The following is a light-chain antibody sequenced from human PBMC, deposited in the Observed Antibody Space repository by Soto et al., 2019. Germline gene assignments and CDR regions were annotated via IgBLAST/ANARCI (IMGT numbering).Light chain of an antibody. J-gene: IGLJ2*01. CDR1: RSDVGGYKY. V-gene: IGLV2-11*01. CDR3: CSYGGGRTPLG. Sequence: QSALTQPRSMSGSPGQSVTISCTGSRSDVGGYKYVSWYQQFPGKAPKLIIYDVAKRPSGVPGRFSGSKSGNTASLTISGLQAEDEGDYYCCSYGGGRTPLGFGGGTKVTVL. CDR2: DVA.